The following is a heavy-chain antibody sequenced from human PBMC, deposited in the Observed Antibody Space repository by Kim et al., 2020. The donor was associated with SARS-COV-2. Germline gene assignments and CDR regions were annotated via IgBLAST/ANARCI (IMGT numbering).Heavy chain of an antibody. CDR3: ARWRTSSSFYYYYGMDV. V-gene: IGHV4-34*01. Sequence: SETLSLTCAVYGGSFSGYYWSWIRQPPGKGLEWIGEINHSGSTNYNPSLKSRVTISVDTSKNQFSLKLSSVTAADTAVYYCARWRTSSSFYYYYGMDVWGQGTTVPAPS. CDR1: GGSFSGYY. CDR2: INHSGST. J-gene: IGHJ6*02. D-gene: IGHD6-13*01.